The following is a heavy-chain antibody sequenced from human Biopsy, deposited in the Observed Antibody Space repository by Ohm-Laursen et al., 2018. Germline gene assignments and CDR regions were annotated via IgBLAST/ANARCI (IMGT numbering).Heavy chain of an antibody. CDR2: VDWDDYK. CDR3: ARTPILIVSAGLVYRHRRHLQGMDV. D-gene: IGHD6-13*01. CDR1: GFSLSARGMC. J-gene: IGHJ6*02. V-gene: IGHV2-70*11. Sequence: TQTLTLTYSFSGFSLSARGMCVSWILQAPGKALEWLARVDWDDYKDYSASLQTKLSISKDTSNDQVVLTVNNVDPADTATYYCARTPILIVSAGLVYRHRRHLQGMDVWGQGIAVTVS.